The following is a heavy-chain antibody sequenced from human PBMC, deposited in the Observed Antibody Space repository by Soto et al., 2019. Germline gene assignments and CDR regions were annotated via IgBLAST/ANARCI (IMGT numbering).Heavy chain of an antibody. V-gene: IGHV3-48*02. J-gene: IGHJ4*02. Sequence: EVQLMESGGGLIQPGGSLRLSCAASGFIFNTYSMNWVRQAPGKGLEWVSYISGSSQTILYADSVRGRFTISRDNANNSTYLQMVSLRDEDTAVYYCARTLSWRRGPFDSWGQGTLVTVSS. D-gene: IGHD2-15*01. CDR1: GFIFNTYS. CDR2: ISGSSQTI. CDR3: ARTLSWRRGPFDS.